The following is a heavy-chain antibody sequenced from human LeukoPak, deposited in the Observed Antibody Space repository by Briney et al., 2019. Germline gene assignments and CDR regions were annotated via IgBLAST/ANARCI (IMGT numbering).Heavy chain of an antibody. V-gene: IGHV4-38-2*02. J-gene: IGHJ4*02. Sequence: SETLSLTCAVSGYSIINGYYWAWIRQPPGEGLEWIASIYHSGSTFYNPSLKSRVTISIDTSKNQFSLKLNSVTAADTAVYYCAREGSWDWGQGTLVTVSS. CDR3: AREGSWD. D-gene: IGHD6-13*01. CDR2: IYHSGST. CDR1: GYSIINGYY.